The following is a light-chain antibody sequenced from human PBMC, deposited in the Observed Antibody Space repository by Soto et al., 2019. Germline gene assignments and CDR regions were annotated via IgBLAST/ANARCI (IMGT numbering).Light chain of an antibody. CDR3: QQNGSSLWT. V-gene: IGKV3-20*01. CDR2: GAS. Sequence: EIVLTQSPGTLSLSPGERATLSCRASQSVSSSYLARYQQKPGQAPRLLIYGASSRATGIPDRFSGSGSGTDFTLSISRLEPEDFAVYYCQQNGSSLWTCGRGTKVAIK. CDR1: QSVSSSY. J-gene: IGKJ1*01.